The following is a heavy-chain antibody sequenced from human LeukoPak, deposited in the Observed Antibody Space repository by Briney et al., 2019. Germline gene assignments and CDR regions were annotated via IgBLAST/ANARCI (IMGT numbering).Heavy chain of an antibody. J-gene: IGHJ4*02. Sequence: PGGSLSLSCAASGFTFSSYAMSWVRQAPGKGLEWVSAISGSGGSTYYADSVKGRFTISRDNAKNSLYLQMNSLRVEDTAVYYCARGGATRPDFWGQGTLVTVSS. V-gene: IGHV3-23*01. CDR1: GFTFSSYA. CDR3: ARGGATRPDF. D-gene: IGHD1-26*01. CDR2: ISGSGGST.